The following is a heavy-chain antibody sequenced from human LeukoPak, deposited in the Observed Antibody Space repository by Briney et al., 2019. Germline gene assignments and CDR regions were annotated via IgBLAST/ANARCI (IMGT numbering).Heavy chain of an antibody. D-gene: IGHD2-2*02. CDR3: ASGSDCGSTSCYNAPNWSFDP. CDR2: ISAYNGNT. Sequence: ASVKVSCKASGYTFTSYGISWVRQAPGQGLEWMGWISAYNGNTNYAQKLQGRVTMTTDTSTSTAYMELRSLRSDDTAVYYCASGSDCGSTSCYNAPNWSFDPWGQGTLVTVSS. J-gene: IGHJ5*02. V-gene: IGHV1-18*01. CDR1: GYTFTSYG.